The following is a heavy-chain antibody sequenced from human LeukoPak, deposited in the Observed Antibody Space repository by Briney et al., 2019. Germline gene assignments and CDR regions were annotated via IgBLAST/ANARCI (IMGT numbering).Heavy chain of an antibody. D-gene: IGHD3-3*01. CDR2: IYTSGST. J-gene: IGHJ6*02. CDR3: ASSPLPYDFWSGYSPLYYYGMDV. Sequence: SETLSLTCAVYGGSFSGYYWSWIRQPAGKGLEWIGRIYTSGSTNYNPSLKSRVTMSVDTSKNQFSLKLSSVTAADTAVYYCASSPLPYDFWSGYSPLYYYGMDVRGQGTTVTVSS. CDR1: GGSFSGYY. V-gene: IGHV4-59*10.